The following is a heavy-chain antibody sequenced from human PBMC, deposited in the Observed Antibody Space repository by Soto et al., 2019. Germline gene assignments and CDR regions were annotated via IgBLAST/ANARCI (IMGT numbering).Heavy chain of an antibody. D-gene: IGHD1-26*01. CDR2: IYYSGST. Sequence: SETLSLTCTVSGGSISSSSYYWGWIRQPPGKGLEWIGSIYYSGSTYYNPSLKSRVTISVDTSKNQFSLKLSSVTAADTAVYYCASPFRVYSGSYPTDYWGQGTLVTVSS. V-gene: IGHV4-39*01. J-gene: IGHJ4*02. CDR1: GGSISSSSYY. CDR3: ASPFRVYSGSYPTDY.